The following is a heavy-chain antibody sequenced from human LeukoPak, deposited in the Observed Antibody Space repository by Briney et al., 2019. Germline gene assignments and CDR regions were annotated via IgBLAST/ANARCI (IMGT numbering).Heavy chain of an antibody. CDR2: ISSSSSTI. Sequence: PGGSLRLSCAASGFTFSSYSMNWVRQAPGKGLEWVSYISSSSSTIYYADSVKGRFTISRDNAKNSLYLQMNSLRAEDTAVYYCARARYSGYYYYYMDVWGKGTTVTVSS. D-gene: IGHD5-12*01. CDR3: ARARYSGYYYYYMDV. J-gene: IGHJ6*03. CDR1: GFTFSSYS. V-gene: IGHV3-48*01.